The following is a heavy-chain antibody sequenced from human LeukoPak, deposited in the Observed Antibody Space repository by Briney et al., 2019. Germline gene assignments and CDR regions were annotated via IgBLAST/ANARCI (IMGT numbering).Heavy chain of an antibody. CDR2: IRYDGNNK. V-gene: IGHV3-30*02. J-gene: IGHJ4*02. D-gene: IGHD3-10*01. CDR1: GFTFSGYG. CDR3: ATRPFGEYYFDY. Sequence: GGSLRLSCAASGFTFSGYGMHWVRQVPGKGLEWVAFIRYDGNNKYYADSVKGRFTISRDNSKNTLYLQMNSLRTEDTAVYYCATRPFGEYYFDYWGQGTLVTVSS.